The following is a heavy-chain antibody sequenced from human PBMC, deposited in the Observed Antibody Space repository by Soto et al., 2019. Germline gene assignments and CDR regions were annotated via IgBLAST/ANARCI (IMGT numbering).Heavy chain of an antibody. D-gene: IGHD3-16*01. Sequence: QVQLVESGGGVVQPGRSLRLSCAASGFTFSSYGMHWVRQAPGKGLEWVAVIWYDGSNKYYADSVKGRFTISRDNSKNTLYLQMNSLRAEDTAVYYCARVSTLEALYGMDVWGQGTTVTVSS. CDR2: IWYDGSNK. CDR3: ARVSTLEALYGMDV. V-gene: IGHV3-33*01. CDR1: GFTFSSYG. J-gene: IGHJ6*02.